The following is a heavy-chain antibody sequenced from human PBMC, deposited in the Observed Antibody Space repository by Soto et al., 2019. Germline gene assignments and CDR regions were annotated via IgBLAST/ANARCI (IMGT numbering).Heavy chain of an antibody. CDR3: ARRRYCGADCYSKFYYGMDV. V-gene: IGHV1-69*02. CDR1: GSTFSSYT. CDR2: IIPILGIT. Sequence: QVQLVQSGAEVRKPGSSVKVSCKASGSTFSSYTVNWVRQAPGQGLEWIGRIIPILGITNYARRLQGRVTITAVRSTTTANMELTSLTSEDTAVYYCARRRYCGADCYSKFYYGMDVWGQGTTVTVSS. D-gene: IGHD2-21*02. J-gene: IGHJ6*02.